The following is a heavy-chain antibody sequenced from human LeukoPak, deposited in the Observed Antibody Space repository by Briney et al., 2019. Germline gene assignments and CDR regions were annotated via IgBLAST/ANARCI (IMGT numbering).Heavy chain of an antibody. V-gene: IGHV3-30*18. Sequence: GGSLRLSCAASGFTFSSYGMHWVRQAPGKGLEWVAVISYDGSNKYYADSVKGRFTISRDNSKNTLYLQMNSLRAEDTAVYYCAKDSSSWVAGTDYWGQGTLVTVSS. J-gene: IGHJ4*02. CDR3: AKDSSSWVAGTDY. D-gene: IGHD6-19*01. CDR1: GFTFSSYG. CDR2: ISYDGSNK.